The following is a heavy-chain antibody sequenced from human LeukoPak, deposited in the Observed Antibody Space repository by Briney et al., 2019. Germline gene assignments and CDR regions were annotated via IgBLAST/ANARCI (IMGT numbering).Heavy chain of an antibody. V-gene: IGHV4-4*07. J-gene: IGHJ4*02. CDR2: IYTSGST. Sequence: PSETLSLTCTVSGGSISSYYWSWIRQPAGKGLEWIGRIYTSGSTNYNPSLKSRVTMSVDTSKNQFSLKLSSVTAADTAVYYCARDNSPYSGSYFYFDYWGQGTLVTVSS. CDR1: GGSISSYY. CDR3: ARDNSPYSGSYFYFDY. D-gene: IGHD1-26*01.